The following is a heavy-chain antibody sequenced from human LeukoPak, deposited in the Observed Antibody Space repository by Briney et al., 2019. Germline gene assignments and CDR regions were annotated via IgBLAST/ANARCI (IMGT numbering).Heavy chain of an antibody. CDR1: GFTFSTYW. J-gene: IGHJ4*02. D-gene: IGHD2-15*01. V-gene: IGHV3-7*05. CDR3: ARGMVDFDY. Sequence: GGSLRLSCAASGFTFSTYWMSWVRQAPGKGLEWVANIKQDGSEKYYVDSVKGRFTISRDSAKNSLYLQMNSLRAEDTAVYHCARGMVDFDYWGQGTLVTVSS. CDR2: IKQDGSEK.